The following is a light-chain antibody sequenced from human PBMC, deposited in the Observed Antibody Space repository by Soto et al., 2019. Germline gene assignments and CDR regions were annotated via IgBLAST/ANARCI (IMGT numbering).Light chain of an antibody. J-gene: IGLJ3*02. V-gene: IGLV1-47*01. CDR1: SSNVGSNF. CDR3: AAWDDRLSGHVM. CDR2: KNN. Sequence: QSVLTQPPSASGTPGQRVTISCSGSSSNVGSNFVFWYQQLPGKAPQLLIYKNNQRPSGVPDRFSGSKSGTSASLAISGLRSEDEADYYCAAWDDRLSGHVMFGGGIQLTVL.